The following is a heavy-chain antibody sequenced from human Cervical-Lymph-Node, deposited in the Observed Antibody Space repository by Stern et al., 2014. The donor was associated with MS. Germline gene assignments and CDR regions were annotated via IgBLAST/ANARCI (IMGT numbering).Heavy chain of an antibody. V-gene: IGHV1-46*01. CDR2: INPSGGST. Sequence: QVQLGQSWAEVKKPGASVKVSCKASGYTFTSYYMHWVRQSPGQGLAWMGIINPSGGSTCHAQKFQGRVTMTRDTSTSTVYMELSSLRSEDTAVYYCAREGYCSGGSCYSKPYYYYYGMDVWGQGTTVTVSS. J-gene: IGHJ6*02. CDR1: GYTFTSYY. D-gene: IGHD2-15*01. CDR3: AREGYCSGGSCYSKPYYYYYGMDV.